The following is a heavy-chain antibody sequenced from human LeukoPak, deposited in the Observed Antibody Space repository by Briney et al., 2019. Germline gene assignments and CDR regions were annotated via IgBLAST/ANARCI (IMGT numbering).Heavy chain of an antibody. Sequence: SETLSLTCTVSGGSISGYYWSWIRQPPGKGLEWIGEINHSGSTNYNPSLKSRVTISVDTSKNQFSLKLSSVTAADTAVYYCARGAGRQRYYYDSSGRFDYWGQGTLVTVSS. D-gene: IGHD3-22*01. V-gene: IGHV4-34*01. CDR2: INHSGST. CDR3: ARGAGRQRYYYDSSGRFDY. J-gene: IGHJ4*02. CDR1: GGSISGYY.